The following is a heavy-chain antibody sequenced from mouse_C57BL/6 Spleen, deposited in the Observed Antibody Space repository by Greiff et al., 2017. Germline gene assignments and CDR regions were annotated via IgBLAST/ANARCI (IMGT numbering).Heavy chain of an antibody. CDR2: ISSGSSTI. CDR3: ARRRGYAMDY. Sequence: EVQVVESGGGLVKPGGSLKLSCAASGFTFSDYGMHWVRQAPEKGLEWVAYISSGSSTIYYADTVKGRFTISRDNAKDTLFLQMTSLRSEDTAMYYCARRRGYAMDYWGQGTSVTVSS. CDR1: GFTFSDYG. J-gene: IGHJ4*01. V-gene: IGHV5-17*01.